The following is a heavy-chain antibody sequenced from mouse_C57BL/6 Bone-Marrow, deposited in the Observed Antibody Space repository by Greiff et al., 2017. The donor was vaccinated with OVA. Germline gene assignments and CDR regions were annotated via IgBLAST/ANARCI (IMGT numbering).Heavy chain of an antibody. CDR2: IWWDDDK. Sequence: VKLMESGPGILQPSQTLSLTCSFSGFSLSTFGMGVGWIRQPSGKGLEWLAHIWWDDDKYYNPALKSRLTISKDTSKNQVFLKIANVDTADTATYYCARRSFYYYGSSLYWYFDVWGTGTTVTVSS. V-gene: IGHV8-8*01. D-gene: IGHD1-1*01. CDR3: ARRSFYYYGSSLYWYFDV. CDR1: GFSLSTFGMG. J-gene: IGHJ1*03.